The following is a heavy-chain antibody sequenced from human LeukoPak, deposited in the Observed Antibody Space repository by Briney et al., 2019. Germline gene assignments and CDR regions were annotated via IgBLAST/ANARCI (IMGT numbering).Heavy chain of an antibody. CDR3: AKERVVVINYFDY. CDR1: GFTFSSYA. Sequence: GGSLRLSCAASGFTFSSYAMSWVRQAPGKGLEWVSAISGSGGSTYYAHSVKGRFTISRDNSKNTLYLKMNSLRAEDTAVYYCAKERVVVINYFDYWGQGTLVTVSS. CDR2: ISGSGGST. J-gene: IGHJ4*02. D-gene: IGHD3-22*01. V-gene: IGHV3-23*01.